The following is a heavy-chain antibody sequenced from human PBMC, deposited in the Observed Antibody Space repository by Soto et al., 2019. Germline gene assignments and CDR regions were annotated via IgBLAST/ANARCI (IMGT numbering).Heavy chain of an antibody. CDR3: ARSCGGDCYPPYFDY. CDR1: GYTFTSYY. D-gene: IGHD2-21*01. V-gene: IGHV1-46*03. Sequence: ASVKVSCKASGYTFTSYYMHWVRQAPGQGLEWMGIINPSGGSTSYAQKFQGRVTMTRDTPTSTVYMELSSLRSEDTAVYYCARSCGGDCYPPYFDYWGQGTLVTVSS. J-gene: IGHJ4*02. CDR2: INPSGGST.